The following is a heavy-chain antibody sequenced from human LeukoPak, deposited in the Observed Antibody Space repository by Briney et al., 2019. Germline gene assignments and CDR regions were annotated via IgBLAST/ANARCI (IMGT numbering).Heavy chain of an antibody. V-gene: IGHV3-74*01. J-gene: IGHJ5*02. CDR2: INSDGSST. CDR1: GFTFSSYW. D-gene: IGHD2-2*01. Sequence: GRSLRLSCAASGFTFSSYWMHWVRQAPGKGLVWVSRINSDGSSTSYADSVKGRFTISRDNAKNTLYLQMNSLRAEDTAVYYCARGVGYCSSTSCYWWFDPWGQGTLVTVSS. CDR3: ARGVGYCSSTSCYWWFDP.